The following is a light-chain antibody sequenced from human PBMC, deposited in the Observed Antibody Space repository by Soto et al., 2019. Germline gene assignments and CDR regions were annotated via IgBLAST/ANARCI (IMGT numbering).Light chain of an antibody. Sequence: DIQMTQSPSTLSGSVGDIVTITCRASQTISSWLAWYQQKPGEAPKLLIYKASTLKSGVPSRFSGSGSGRECTLTIRSLQTDEFATYYCQHYNSYSQTFGQGPKVDIK. CDR1: QTISSW. CDR2: KAS. CDR3: QHYNSYSQT. V-gene: IGKV1-5*03. J-gene: IGKJ1*01.